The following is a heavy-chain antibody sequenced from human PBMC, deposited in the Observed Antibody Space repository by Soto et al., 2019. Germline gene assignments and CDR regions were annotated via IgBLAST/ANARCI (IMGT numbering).Heavy chain of an antibody. V-gene: IGHV1-69*01. J-gene: IGHJ4*02. D-gene: IGHD2-15*01. CDR1: GGTFSSYA. CDR3: ARDRPSCSGGSCYYNYFDY. CDR2: IIPIFGTA. Sequence: QVQLVQSGAGVKKPGSSVKVSCKASGGTFSSYAISWVRQAPGQGLEWMGGIIPIFGTANYAQKFQGRVTITADESTSTAYMELSSLRSEDTAVYYCARDRPSCSGGSCYYNYFDYWGQGTLVTVSS.